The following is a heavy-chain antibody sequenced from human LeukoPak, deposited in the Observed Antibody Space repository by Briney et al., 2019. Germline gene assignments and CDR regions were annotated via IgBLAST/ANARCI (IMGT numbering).Heavy chain of an antibody. Sequence: GGSLRLSCAASVFTFTSYAMSWVRQAPEKGLEWLSVISGSGAGTYYADSVKGRFTISRDNSKNTLYLQINSLRAEDTAVYYCARASVEATTADYWGQGTLVTVSS. CDR1: VFTFTSYA. CDR3: ARASVEATTADY. J-gene: IGHJ4*02. CDR2: ISGSGAGT. D-gene: IGHD1-1*01. V-gene: IGHV3-23*01.